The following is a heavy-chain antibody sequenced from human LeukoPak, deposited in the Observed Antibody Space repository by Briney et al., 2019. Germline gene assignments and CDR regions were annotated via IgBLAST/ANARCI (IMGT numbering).Heavy chain of an antibody. V-gene: IGHV3-30*02. CDR3: ARAGPSSSWHQFDY. Sequence: GGSLRLSCAASGFTFRSYGMSWVRQAPGRGLEWVAFIRYDGSNKYYADSVKGRFTISRDNSKNTLYLQMNSLRAEDTAVYYCARAGPSSSWHQFDYWGQGTLVTVSS. D-gene: IGHD6-13*01. CDR1: GFTFRSYG. J-gene: IGHJ4*02. CDR2: IRYDGSNK.